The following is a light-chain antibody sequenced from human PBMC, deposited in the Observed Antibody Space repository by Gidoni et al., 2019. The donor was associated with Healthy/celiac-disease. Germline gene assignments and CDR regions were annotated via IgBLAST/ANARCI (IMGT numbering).Light chain of an antibody. CDR3: QQRCYWPPWT. V-gene: IGKV3-11*01. CDR2: DAS. CDR1: HSVSSY. Sequence: DIVLTPSPATVSSSPGARASLSCRASHSVSSYLAWYQQKPGQSPRLLIYDASNRATGIPPRFSGSVACTDYTLTISSRQPEDVSVYYCQQRCYWPPWTFGQGTKVEIK. J-gene: IGKJ1*01.